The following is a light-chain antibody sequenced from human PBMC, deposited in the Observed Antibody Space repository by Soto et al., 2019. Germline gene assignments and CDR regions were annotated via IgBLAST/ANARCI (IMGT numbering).Light chain of an antibody. CDR3: QQADSFPLT. J-gene: IGKJ4*01. CDR2: PAS. CDR1: QGIRSY. V-gene: IGKV1-12*01. Sequence: DIQMTQSPSSVSASIGDRVTITCRASQGIRSYLAWYQQTPGKAPKLLIYPASSLRSGVPSRFSGSGSGTDFTLTISRLEAEDFAIYYCQQADSFPLTFGGGTKVDIK.